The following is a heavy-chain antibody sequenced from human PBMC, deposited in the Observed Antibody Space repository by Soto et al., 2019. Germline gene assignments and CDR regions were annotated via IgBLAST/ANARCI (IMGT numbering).Heavy chain of an antibody. J-gene: IGHJ4*02. CDR2: IWYDGSNK. V-gene: IGHV3-33*01. CDR1: GFTFSRSG. CDR3: ARDPSGDFLDY. D-gene: IGHD2-21*02. Sequence: GGSLRLSCTTSGFTFSRSGMHWVRQAPGKGLEWVALIWYDGSNKYYADSVKGRFTISRDNSKNTLYLQMNSLRAEDTAVYYCARDPSGDFLDYSDQGPLVTV.